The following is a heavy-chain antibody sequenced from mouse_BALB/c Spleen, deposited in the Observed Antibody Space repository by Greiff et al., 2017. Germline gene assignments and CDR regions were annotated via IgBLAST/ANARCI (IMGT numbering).Heavy chain of an antibody. Sequence: EVQLQQSGPELVKPGASVKISCKASGYSFTGYYMHWVKQSHVKSLEWIGRINPYNGATSYNQNFKDKASLTVDKSSSTAYMELHSLTSEDSAVYYCASNYYGSSPWFAYWGQGTLVTVSA. D-gene: IGHD1-1*01. CDR3: ASNYYGSSPWFAY. V-gene: IGHV1-26*01. CDR1: GYSFTGYY. CDR2: INPYNGAT. J-gene: IGHJ3*01.